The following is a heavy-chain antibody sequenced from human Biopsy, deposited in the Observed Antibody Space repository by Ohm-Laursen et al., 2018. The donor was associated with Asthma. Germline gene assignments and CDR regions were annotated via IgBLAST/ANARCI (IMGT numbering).Heavy chain of an antibody. J-gene: IGHJ4*02. CDR3: ARKAGSCISRTCYSLDF. V-gene: IGHV1-69*01. D-gene: IGHD2-2*01. CDR2: INSVFGTI. Sequence: SSVKVSCKSLGGTFNTYVIGWVRQAPGQGLEWMGGINSVFGTITYPQKFQDRVTITADDSTSTVYMELSSLRSEDTAVYYCARKAGSCISRTCYSLDFWGQGTLVTVSS. CDR1: GGTFNTYV.